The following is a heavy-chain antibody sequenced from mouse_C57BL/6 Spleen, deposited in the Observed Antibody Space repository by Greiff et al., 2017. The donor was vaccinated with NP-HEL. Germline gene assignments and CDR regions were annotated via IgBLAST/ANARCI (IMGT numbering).Heavy chain of an antibody. CDR2: INPGDGDT. V-gene: IGHV1-82*01. CDR3: ARSAYYKSYAMDY. CDR1: GYAFSSSW. J-gene: IGHJ4*01. D-gene: IGHD2-12*01. Sequence: QVQLQQSGPELVKPGASVKISCKASGYAFSSSWMNWVKQRPGKGLEWIGRINPGDGDTNYNGKFKGKATLTADKSSSTAYMQLSSLTSEDSAVYFCARSAYYKSYAMDYWGQGTSVTVSS.